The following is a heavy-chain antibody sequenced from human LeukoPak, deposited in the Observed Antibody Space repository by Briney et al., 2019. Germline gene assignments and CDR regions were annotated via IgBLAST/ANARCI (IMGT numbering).Heavy chain of an antibody. D-gene: IGHD3-9*01. CDR1: GFTFSSYA. J-gene: IGHJ5*02. Sequence: GGSLRLSCAASGFTFSSYAMSWVRQAPGKGLEWVSAISGSGSSTYYADSVKGRLTISRDNSKNTLYVQMNSLRAEDTAVYYCAKDYSSYYDILTGEPWGQGTLVTVSS. V-gene: IGHV3-23*01. CDR2: ISGSGSST. CDR3: AKDYSSYYDILTGEP.